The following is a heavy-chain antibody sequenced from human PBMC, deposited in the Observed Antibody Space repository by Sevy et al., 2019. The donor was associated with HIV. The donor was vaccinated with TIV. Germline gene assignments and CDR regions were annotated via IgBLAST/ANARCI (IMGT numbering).Heavy chain of an antibody. J-gene: IGHJ3*02. CDR3: ARVSGSEKDSFDI. D-gene: IGHD3-10*01. CDR2: IYSGGST. CDR1: GFTVSSNY. Sequence: GGSLRLSCAASGFTVSSNYMSWVRHAPGKGLEWVSVIYSGGSTYYADSVKGRFTISRDNSKNMVYHQMNSLRAEDTAVYYCARVSGSEKDSFDIWGQGTMVTVSS. V-gene: IGHV3-53*01.